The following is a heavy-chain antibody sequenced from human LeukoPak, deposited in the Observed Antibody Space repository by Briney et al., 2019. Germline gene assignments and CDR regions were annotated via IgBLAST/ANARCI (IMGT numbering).Heavy chain of an antibody. CDR1: GFPHSSYE. D-gene: IGHD3-10*01. CDR3: ARQHTTPGSWYYYGMDV. V-gene: IGHV3-48*03. J-gene: IGHJ6*02. CDR2: FSCEGSSI. Sequence: GGSLSLFCTPSGFPHSSYEVIGVPEATGGAGEGVIFFSCEGSSIYYADAVKGRFTISRDNAKGSLYLQMNSLRAEDTAVYYCARQHTTPGSWYYYGMDVWGQGTTVTVSS.